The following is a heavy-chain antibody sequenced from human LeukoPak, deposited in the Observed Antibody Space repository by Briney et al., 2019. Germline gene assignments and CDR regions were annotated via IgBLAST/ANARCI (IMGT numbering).Heavy chain of an antibody. J-gene: IGHJ6*03. V-gene: IGHV1-2*02. Sequence: ASVKVSCKASGYTFTGYYMHWVRQAPGQGLEWMGWINPNSGGTNYAQKFQGRVTMTRDTSISTAYMELSRLRSDDTAVYYCARERTPGRYCTNGVCYRYPSMDVWGKGTTVTVSS. CDR1: GYTFTGYY. D-gene: IGHD2-8*01. CDR2: INPNSGGT. CDR3: ARERTPGRYCTNGVCYRYPSMDV.